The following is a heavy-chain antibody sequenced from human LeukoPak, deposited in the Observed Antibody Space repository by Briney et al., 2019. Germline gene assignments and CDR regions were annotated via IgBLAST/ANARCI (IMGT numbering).Heavy chain of an antibody. J-gene: IGHJ4*02. CDR1: GGSISNYH. Sequence: ASETLSLTCTVSGGSISNYHWSWIRQPAGKGLGWIGQIHTSGSTNYNPPLKSRVTMSIDTPENQLSLTIRSVTAADTAVYYCARRDISSGWSFDYWGQGTLVTVSS. CDR2: IHTSGST. V-gene: IGHV4-4*07. CDR3: ARRDISSGWSFDY. D-gene: IGHD6-19*01.